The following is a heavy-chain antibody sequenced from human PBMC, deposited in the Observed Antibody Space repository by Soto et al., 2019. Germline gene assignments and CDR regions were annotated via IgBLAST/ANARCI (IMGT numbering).Heavy chain of an antibody. Sequence: QVQLVESGGGVVQPGRSLRLSCAASGFTFDSHTMHWVRQAPGKGLEWVALISFDGSLKYDADSVKGRFTISRDNFKNTLCLEMTSLRAEDTGVYYCARTYSSSWNYFDYWGQGTLVTVSS. CDR3: ARTYSSSWNYFDY. D-gene: IGHD6-13*01. CDR2: ISFDGSLK. V-gene: IGHV3-30*04. CDR1: GFTFDSHT. J-gene: IGHJ4*02.